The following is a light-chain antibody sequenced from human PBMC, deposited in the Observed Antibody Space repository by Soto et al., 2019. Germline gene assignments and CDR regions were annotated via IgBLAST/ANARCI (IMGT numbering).Light chain of an antibody. V-gene: IGLV2-14*01. Sequence: QSALTQPASVSGSPGQSITISCSGISSDVGGDKYVSWYQQYPGKAPKLVIYDVNNRPSGVSNRFSGSKSGNTASLAISGLQAEDEADYYCSSYTTTIVVFGGGTQLTVL. CDR1: SSDVGGDKY. CDR2: DVN. J-gene: IGLJ2*01. CDR3: SSYTTTIVV.